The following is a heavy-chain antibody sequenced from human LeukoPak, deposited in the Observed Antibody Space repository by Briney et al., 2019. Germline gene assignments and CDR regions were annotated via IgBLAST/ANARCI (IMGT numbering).Heavy chain of an antibody. CDR1: GFSFSSYN. J-gene: IGHJ6*03. CDR2: ITTSSTYT. D-gene: IGHD1-26*01. Sequence: PGGSLRLSCEASGFSFSSYNMDWVRQTPGKGLEWISSITTSSTYTFYADSVKGRFTISRDNARNSLYLQMNSLRVEGTAVYYCARDPYSGTYGNTYYYYMDVWGKGTTVTISS. CDR3: ARDPYSGTYGNTYYYYMDV. V-gene: IGHV3-21*01.